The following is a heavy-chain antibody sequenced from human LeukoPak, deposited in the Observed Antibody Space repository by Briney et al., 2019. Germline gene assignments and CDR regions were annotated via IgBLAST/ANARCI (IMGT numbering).Heavy chain of an antibody. Sequence: GGSLRLSCAASGFTFSSYAMHWVRQAPGKVLEWVAVISYDGSNKYYADSVKGRFTISRDNSKNTLYLQMNSLRAEDTAVYYCARGVALYYYDSSGYYPDYWGQGTLVTVSS. D-gene: IGHD3-22*01. CDR3: ARGVALYYYDSSGYYPDY. V-gene: IGHV3-30-3*01. J-gene: IGHJ4*02. CDR1: GFTFSSYA. CDR2: ISYDGSNK.